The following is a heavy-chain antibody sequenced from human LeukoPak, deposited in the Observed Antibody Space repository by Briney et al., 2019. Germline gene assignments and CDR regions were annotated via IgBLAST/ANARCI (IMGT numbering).Heavy chain of an antibody. CDR3: ARGRNTGRQFYFDY. D-gene: IGHD5-18*01. V-gene: IGHV3-23*01. Sequence: PGGSLRLSCAASGFTFSSSGVGWVRQAPGKGLECVSPITGSGGSTSYTDSVKGRFTISRDNSKNTLYLQMNSLRAEDTAVYYCARGRNTGRQFYFDYWGQGTLVTVAS. CDR1: GFTFSSSG. J-gene: IGHJ4*02. CDR2: ITGSGGST.